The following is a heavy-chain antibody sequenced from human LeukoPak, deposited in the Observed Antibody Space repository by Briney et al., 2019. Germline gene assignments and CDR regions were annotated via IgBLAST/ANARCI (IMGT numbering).Heavy chain of an antibody. CDR2: ISYDGSNK. J-gene: IGHJ4*02. CDR1: GFTFSSYA. Sequence: GGSLRLSCAAPGFTFSSYAMHWVRQAPGKGLEWVAVISYDGSNKYYADSVKGRFTISRDNSKNTLYLQMNSLRPEDTAVYYCTRDSAGTSNHYFDYWGQGTLVTVSS. V-gene: IGHV3-30*04. D-gene: IGHD6-13*01. CDR3: TRDSAGTSNHYFDY.